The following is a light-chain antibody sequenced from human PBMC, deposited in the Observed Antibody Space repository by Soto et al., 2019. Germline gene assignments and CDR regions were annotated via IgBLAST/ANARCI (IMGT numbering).Light chain of an antibody. CDR3: QQYNSNPWT. J-gene: IGKJ1*01. CDR2: KVS. V-gene: IGKV1-5*03. Sequence: DIQMTQSPSTLSASVGDRVTITCRASQSLNNWLAWFQQKPGKAPKVLIYKVSNLDSGVPSRFSGSGSGTEFTLTISSLQPDDFATYYCQQYNSNPWTFGQGTKVEIK. CDR1: QSLNNW.